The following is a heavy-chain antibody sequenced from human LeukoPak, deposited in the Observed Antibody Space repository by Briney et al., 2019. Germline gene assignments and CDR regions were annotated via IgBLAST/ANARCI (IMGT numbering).Heavy chain of an antibody. D-gene: IGHD6-13*01. CDR2: IHREESSI. CDR1: GFTFSSSW. J-gene: IGHJ3*02. V-gene: IGHV3-74*01. CDR3: TRGNLAAGGAFDI. Sequence: PGGPLRLSCAGSGFTFSSSWIHWVRQDPGKGLVWVSRIHREESSISYADSVKGRCTISRDSAKNTLYLQMNSLRAEDTAVYYCTRGNLAAGGAFDIWGQGTVVTVSS.